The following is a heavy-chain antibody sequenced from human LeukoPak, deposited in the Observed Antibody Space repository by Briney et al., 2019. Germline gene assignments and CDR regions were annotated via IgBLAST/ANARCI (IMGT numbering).Heavy chain of an antibody. Sequence: GGSLRLSCAACGFTFSNSGMSGVRQAPGKGREWVSGIGGSTYYRDSVKGRFTISRDNSKNTLYLQMNSLRVEDTAVYYCAISSGSYDYWGQGTLVTVSS. V-gene: IGHV3-23*01. D-gene: IGHD1-26*01. CDR2: IGGST. J-gene: IGHJ4*02. CDR1: GFTFSNSG. CDR3: AISSGSYDY.